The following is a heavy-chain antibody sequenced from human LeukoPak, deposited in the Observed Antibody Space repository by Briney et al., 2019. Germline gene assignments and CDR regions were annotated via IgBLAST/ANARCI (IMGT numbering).Heavy chain of an antibody. CDR1: GYTFTSYY. V-gene: IGHV1-46*01. J-gene: IGHJ4*02. CDR3: ARDYYDSSGYYHPGSYYFDY. D-gene: IGHD3-22*01. Sequence: GASVKVSCKASGYTFTSYYMHWVRQAPGQGLEWMGIINPSGGSTSYAQKFQGRVTMTRDTSTSTVYMELSSLRSEDTAVSYCARDYYDSSGYYHPGSYYFDYWGQGTLVTVSS. CDR2: INPSGGST.